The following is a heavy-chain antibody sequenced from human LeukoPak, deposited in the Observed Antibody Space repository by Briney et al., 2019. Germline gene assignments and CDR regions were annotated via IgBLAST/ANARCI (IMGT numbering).Heavy chain of an antibody. V-gene: IGHV4-38-2*01. CDR3: ARRNYDVLTAYYTFDY. J-gene: IGHJ4*02. D-gene: IGHD3-9*01. Sequence: SETLSLTCAVSGGSISSGSYWGWIRQPPGKGLERIGTISRGGNTYYNPSLKSRVTISVDTSKNQFSLKLTSVTAADTAVYYCARRNYDVLTAYYTFDYWGRGTLVTVSS. CDR2: ISRGGNT. CDR1: GGSISSGSY.